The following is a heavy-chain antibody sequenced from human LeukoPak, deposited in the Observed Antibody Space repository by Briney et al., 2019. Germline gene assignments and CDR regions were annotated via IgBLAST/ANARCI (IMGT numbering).Heavy chain of an antibody. D-gene: IGHD3-3*01. CDR1: GGSISSSSYY. CDR2: IHYSGGT. CDR3: ARLDPSYDFWSRDYYYYMAV. J-gene: IGHJ6*03. Sequence: SETLSLTCTVSGGSISSSSYYWGWIRQPPGKGLEWIGSIHYSGGTYSNPSLTSQPAISVDTSKNQFSLKLSFVPAADPAVYYCARLDPSYDFWSRDYYYYMAVWGKGTKVTVSS. V-gene: IGHV4-39*01.